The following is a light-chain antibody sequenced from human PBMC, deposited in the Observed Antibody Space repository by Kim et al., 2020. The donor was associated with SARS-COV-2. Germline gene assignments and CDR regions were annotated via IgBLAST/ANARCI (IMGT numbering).Light chain of an antibody. CDR3: QQYNSYSQS. CDR1: QSVSRS. J-gene: IGKJ2*01. Sequence: SASVGDRVTFTCRVSQSVSRSLAWYQQKPGKAPKLLISDASDLKSGVPSRFSGSGSGTQFTLTISSLQPDDFATYFCQQYNSYSQSFGQGTKLEI. V-gene: IGKV1-5*01. CDR2: DAS.